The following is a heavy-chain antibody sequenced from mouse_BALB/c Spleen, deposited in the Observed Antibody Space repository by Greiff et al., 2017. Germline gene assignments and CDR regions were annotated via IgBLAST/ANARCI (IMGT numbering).Heavy chain of an antibody. CDR3: TRDGGGNYDYFDY. V-gene: IGHV5-6-4*01. J-gene: IGHJ2*01. CDR2: ISSGGSYT. D-gene: IGHD2-1*01. CDR1: GFTFSSYT. Sequence: EVQVVESGGGLVKPGGSLKLSCAASGFTFSSYTMSWVRQTPEKRLEWVATISSGGSYTYYPDSVKGRFTISRDNAKNTLYLQMSSLKSEDTAMYYCTRDGGGNYDYFDYWGQGTTLTVSS.